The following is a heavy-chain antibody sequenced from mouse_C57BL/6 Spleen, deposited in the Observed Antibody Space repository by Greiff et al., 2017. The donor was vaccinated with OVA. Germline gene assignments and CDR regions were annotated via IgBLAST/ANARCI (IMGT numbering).Heavy chain of an antibody. CDR2: ISSGSSTI. V-gene: IGHV5-17*01. J-gene: IGHJ4*01. CDR1: GFTFSDYG. Sequence: VQLKESGGGLVKPGGSLKLSCAASGFTFSDYGMHWVRQAPEKGLEWVAYISSGSSTIYYADTVKGRFTISRDNAKNTLFLQMTSLRSEDTAMYYCARGRPNYAMDYWGQGTSVTVSS. D-gene: IGHD1-2*01. CDR3: ARGRPNYAMDY.